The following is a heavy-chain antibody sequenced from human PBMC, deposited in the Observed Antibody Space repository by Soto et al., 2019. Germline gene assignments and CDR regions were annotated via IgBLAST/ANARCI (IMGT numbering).Heavy chain of an antibody. J-gene: IGHJ6*02. CDR1: GGSISSYY. V-gene: IGHV4-59*08. CDR3: ARQGFGALHGLVDV. D-gene: IGHD3-10*01. CDR2: VHHSWGS. Sequence: QVQLQESGPGLVKPSETLSLSCTVSGGSISSYYWSWIRQPPGKGMEWIGYVHHSWGSTYNPSLQSRVAISLDTSKSQFSLKRTSVTATDTAVYYCARQGFGALHGLVDVWGQGTTVTVSS.